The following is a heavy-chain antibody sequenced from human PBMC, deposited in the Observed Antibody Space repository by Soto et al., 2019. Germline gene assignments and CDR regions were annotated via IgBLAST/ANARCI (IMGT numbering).Heavy chain of an antibody. J-gene: IGHJ4*02. Sequence: SETLSLTCTVSGDSVTNFYWNWIRQAPGKGLEWIGYIHKSGSTNYSPSLKSRVTISVDTSKSQFSLRLSSVTAADTAVYYCALGYSNAHGGFDYWGQGALVTVS. CDR1: GDSVTNFY. CDR3: ALGYSNAHGGFDY. D-gene: IGHD5-18*01. CDR2: IHKSGST. V-gene: IGHV4-59*08.